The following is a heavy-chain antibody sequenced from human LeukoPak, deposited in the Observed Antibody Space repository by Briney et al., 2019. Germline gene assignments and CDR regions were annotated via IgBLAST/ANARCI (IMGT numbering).Heavy chain of an antibody. Sequence: PSETLSLTCVVYGGSFSGYYWSWIRQPAGKGLEWIGRIYTSGSTNYNPSLKSRVTISVDTSKKQFSLKLSSVTAADTAVYYCAGNYYGSGSYYSEDRYWGQGTLVTVSS. J-gene: IGHJ4*02. D-gene: IGHD3-10*01. V-gene: IGHV4-59*10. CDR3: AGNYYGSGSYYSEDRY. CDR1: GGSFSGYY. CDR2: IYTSGST.